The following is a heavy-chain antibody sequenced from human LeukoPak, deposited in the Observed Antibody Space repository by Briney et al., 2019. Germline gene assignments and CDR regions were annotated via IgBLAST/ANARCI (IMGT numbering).Heavy chain of an antibody. V-gene: IGHV3-23*01. CDR1: GFTFSSYA. J-gene: IGHJ4*02. D-gene: IGHD6-19*01. Sequence: PGGSLRLSCAASGFTFSSYAMSWVRQAPGKGLEWVSAISGSGGSTYYADSVKGRFTISRDNSKNTLYLQMNSLRAEDTAIYYCAKVSGWRGTYQYYFDYWGQGTLVTVSS. CDR2: ISGSGGST. CDR3: AKVSGWRGTYQYYFDY.